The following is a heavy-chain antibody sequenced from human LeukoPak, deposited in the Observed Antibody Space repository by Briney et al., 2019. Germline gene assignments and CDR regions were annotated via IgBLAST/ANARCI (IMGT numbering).Heavy chain of an antibody. Sequence: ASVKVSCKASGGTFSSYAISWVRQAPGQGLEWMGWISAYNGNTNYAQKLQGRVTMTTDTSTSTAYMELRSLRSDDTAVYYCARDGPVDRDIVATIRFDYWGQGTLVTVSS. CDR1: GGTFSSYA. J-gene: IGHJ4*02. CDR3: ARDGPVDRDIVATIRFDY. CDR2: ISAYNGNT. V-gene: IGHV1-18*01. D-gene: IGHD5-12*01.